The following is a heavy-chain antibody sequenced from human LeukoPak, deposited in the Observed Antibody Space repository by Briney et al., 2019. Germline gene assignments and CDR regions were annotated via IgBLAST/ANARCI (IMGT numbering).Heavy chain of an antibody. D-gene: IGHD3-9*01. V-gene: IGHV3-48*03. Sequence: PGGSLRLSCAASGFTFSSYEMNWVRQAPGKGLEWVSYISSSGSTIYYADSVKGRFTISRDNAKNSLYLQMNSLRAEDTAVYYCARELLDILDFWGQGILVTVYS. CDR2: ISSSGSTI. CDR3: ARELLDILDF. CDR1: GFTFSSYE. J-gene: IGHJ4*02.